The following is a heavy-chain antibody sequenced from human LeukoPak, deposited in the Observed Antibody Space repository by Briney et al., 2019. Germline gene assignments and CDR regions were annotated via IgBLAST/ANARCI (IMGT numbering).Heavy chain of an antibody. V-gene: IGHV3-30*18. CDR3: AKGLRTSYYDTSGYYLCDY. J-gene: IGHJ4*02. Sequence: GGSLRLSCAASGFTFSSYGMHWVRQAPGKGLEWVAVISYDGSNKYYADSVKGRFTISRDNSKNTLFLQMNSLRAEDTAVYYCAKGLRTSYYDTSGYYLCDYWGQGTLVTVSS. CDR2: ISYDGSNK. D-gene: IGHD3-22*01. CDR1: GFTFSSYG.